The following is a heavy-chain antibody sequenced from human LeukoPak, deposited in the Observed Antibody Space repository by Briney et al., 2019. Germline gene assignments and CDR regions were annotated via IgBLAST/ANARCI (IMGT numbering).Heavy chain of an antibody. CDR3: ARGIPQSSGNWFDP. Sequence: ASVKVSCKASGYTFTSYDINWVRQATGQGLEWMGWMNPNSGNTGYAQKFQGRVTMTRNTSISTAYMELSRLRSEDTAVYYCARGIPQSSGNWFDPWGQGTLVTVSS. J-gene: IGHJ5*02. D-gene: IGHD3-10*01. CDR1: GYTFTSYD. CDR2: MNPNSGNT. V-gene: IGHV1-8*01.